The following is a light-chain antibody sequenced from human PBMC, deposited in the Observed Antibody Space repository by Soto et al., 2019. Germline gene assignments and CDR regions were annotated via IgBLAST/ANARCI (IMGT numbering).Light chain of an antibody. CDR3: SSYVGGNNTVV. J-gene: IGLJ2*01. CDR1: SSDVGGYNY. CDR2: EVT. V-gene: IGLV2-8*01. Sequence: QSALTQPPSASGSPGQSVTISCTGTSSDVGGYNYVSWYQQHPGKAPKLMIYEVTKRPSGVPDRFSGSKSGNTASLAVSGLQAEDEADYYCSSYVGGNNTVVFGGGTKLTVL.